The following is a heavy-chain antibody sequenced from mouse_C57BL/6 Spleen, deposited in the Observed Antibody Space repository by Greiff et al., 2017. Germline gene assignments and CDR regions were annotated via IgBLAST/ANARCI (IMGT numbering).Heavy chain of an antibody. CDR2: IYPGDGDT. J-gene: IGHJ3*01. Sequence: VQLQQSGPELVKPGASVKISCKASGYAFSSSWMNWVKQRPGKGLEWIGRIYPGDGDTNYNGKFKGKATLTADKSSSPSYMQRSSLPYEDSSVYCCAREPETEFADWGQGTLVTVSA. V-gene: IGHV1-82*01. CDR3: AREPETEFAD. CDR1: GYAFSSSW.